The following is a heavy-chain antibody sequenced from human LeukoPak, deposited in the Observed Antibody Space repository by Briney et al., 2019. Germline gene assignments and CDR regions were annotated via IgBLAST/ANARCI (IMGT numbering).Heavy chain of an antibody. Sequence: PGGSLRLSCATSGFSFSTYWMSWVRQAPGRRLEWVANIKQDDSEKYYVDLVKGRFTVSRDNAKNSVYLQMNRLTADETAGYYCAREMFPSVAGATIGSRGQGALVTVSS. D-gene: IGHD5-24*01. J-gene: IGHJ4*02. V-gene: IGHV3-7*05. CDR3: AREMFPSVAGATIGS. CDR1: GFSFSTYW. CDR2: IKQDDSEK.